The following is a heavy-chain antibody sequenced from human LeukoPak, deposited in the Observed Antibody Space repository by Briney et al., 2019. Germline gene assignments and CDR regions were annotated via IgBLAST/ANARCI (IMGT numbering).Heavy chain of an antibody. CDR1: EFTFSDYY. CDR3: AKDLSSAVAGRFDP. D-gene: IGHD6-19*01. Sequence: GGSLRLSCAASEFTFSDYYMSWIRQAPGKGLEWVSYISSSGSTIYYADSVKGRFTISRDNAKNSLYLQMNSLRAEDTALYYCAKDLSSAVAGRFDPWGQGTLVTVSS. V-gene: IGHV3-11*01. J-gene: IGHJ5*02. CDR2: ISSSGSTI.